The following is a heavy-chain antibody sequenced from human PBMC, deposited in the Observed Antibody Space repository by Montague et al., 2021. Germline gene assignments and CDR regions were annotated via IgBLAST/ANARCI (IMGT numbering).Heavy chain of an antibody. CDR3: TFYKFRETPRGFDY. D-gene: IGHD3-10*01. J-gene: IGHJ4*02. Sequence: SLRLSWPASGFPFSSYWMHWFRQAPGKGLVWVSRISTDGSSTTYADSVKGRFTTSRDNAKNVLYLQMNSLRAEDTAVYYCTFYKFRETPRGFDYWGQGTLVTVSA. CDR2: ISTDGSST. CDR1: GFPFSSYW. V-gene: IGHV3-74*01.